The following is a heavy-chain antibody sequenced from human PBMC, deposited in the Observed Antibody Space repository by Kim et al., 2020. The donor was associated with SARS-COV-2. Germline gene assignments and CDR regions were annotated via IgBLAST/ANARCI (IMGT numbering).Heavy chain of an antibody. Sequence: ASVKVSCKASGYTFNSYYLHWVRQAPGQGLEWMGRISPGSGGTIYAQKFQGRVTMTRDTSISTAYLEMSSLRSDDTAMYYCARDGSHYDMDVWGKGTTVTVPS. CDR1: GYTFNSYY. V-gene: IGHV1-2*06. D-gene: IGHD3-10*01. CDR2: ISPGSGGT. J-gene: IGHJ6*03. CDR3: ARDGSHYDMDV.